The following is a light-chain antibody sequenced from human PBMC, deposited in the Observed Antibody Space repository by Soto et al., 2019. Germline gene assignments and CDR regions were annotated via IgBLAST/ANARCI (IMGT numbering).Light chain of an antibody. CDR1: PNIDNH. Sequence: IVMTQSPATLSLSPGERATLSCRASPNIDNHLAWYQQIPGQAPRLLMYAASTRATGIPARFSGSGSGTEFTLTISSLQSEDFAVYYCQEYNKWPSWTFGRGTKVEIK. J-gene: IGKJ1*01. V-gene: IGKV3D-15*01. CDR2: AAS. CDR3: QEYNKWPSWT.